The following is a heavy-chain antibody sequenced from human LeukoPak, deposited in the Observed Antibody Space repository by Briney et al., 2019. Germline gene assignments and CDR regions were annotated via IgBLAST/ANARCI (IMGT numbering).Heavy chain of an antibody. CDR2: IYHTGSA. CDR3: ARYCTSTTCILRGFHY. J-gene: IGHJ4*02. Sequence: KSSETLSLTCSVSGYSFTSGHYWGWIRQPPGKGLEWIANIYHTGSAHYNPSLKSRVTISVDTSKNQFSLKLSSVTAADTAVYYCARYCTSTTCILRGFHYWGQGALVTVSS. V-gene: IGHV4-38-2*01. D-gene: IGHD2-2*01. CDR1: GYSFTSGHY.